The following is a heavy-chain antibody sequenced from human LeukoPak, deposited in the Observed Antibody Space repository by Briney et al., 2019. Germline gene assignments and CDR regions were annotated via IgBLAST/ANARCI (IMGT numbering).Heavy chain of an antibody. V-gene: IGHV4-59*01. CDR2: VHYSGTA. D-gene: IGHD4-17*01. CDR3: ARGYGDFRVEGRYFHS. J-gene: IGHJ4*02. Sequence: SETLSLTCTVSDGSITNYDWSWVRQPPGKGLEFIGHVHYSGTANYNPSLRSRVTISIDTSKKHFFLKLKSVTAADTAVYYYARGYGDFRVEGRYFHSWGQGTLVTVSS. CDR1: DGSITNYD.